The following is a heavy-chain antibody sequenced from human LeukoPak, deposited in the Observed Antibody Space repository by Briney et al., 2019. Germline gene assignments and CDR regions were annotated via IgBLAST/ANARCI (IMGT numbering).Heavy chain of an antibody. Sequence: ASVKVSCKASGYTFTSYDINWVRQATGQGLEWMGWINPNSGGTNYAQKFQGRVTMTRDTSISTAYMELNRLRSDDTAVYYCARVMNREGTNYWGQGTLVTVSS. CDR1: GYTFTSYD. V-gene: IGHV1-2*02. CDR3: ARVMNREGTNY. J-gene: IGHJ4*02. D-gene: IGHD1/OR15-1a*01. CDR2: INPNSGGT.